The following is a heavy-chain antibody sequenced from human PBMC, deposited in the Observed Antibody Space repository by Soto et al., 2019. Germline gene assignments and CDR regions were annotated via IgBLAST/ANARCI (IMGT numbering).Heavy chain of an antibody. Sequence: QVQLVQSGAEVKRPGSSVKVSCESSGDTFNSYLISWVRQAPGQGLEWMGGIIPIIRVTHYAQRFQGRVTISALSSTGTAYMELTNLGFEDTALYDCARESLGAKGSDHWGQGTLVTVSS. CDR1: GDTFNSYL. J-gene: IGHJ4*02. CDR3: ARESLGAKGSDH. CDR2: IIPIIRVT. V-gene: IGHV1-69*17. D-gene: IGHD7-27*01.